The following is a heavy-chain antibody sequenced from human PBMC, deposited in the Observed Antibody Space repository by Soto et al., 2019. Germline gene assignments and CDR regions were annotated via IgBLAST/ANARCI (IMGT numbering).Heavy chain of an antibody. CDR2: IYPGDSDT. J-gene: IGHJ6*02. D-gene: IGHD3-22*01. CDR3: ARHSGGWLWRGYYYGMDV. CDR1: GYSFTSYW. V-gene: IGHV5-51*01. Sequence: PGESLKISCKGSGYSFTSYWIGWVRQMPGKGLEWMGIIYPGDSDTRYSPSFQGQVTISADKSISTAYLQWSSLKASDTAMYYCARHSGGWLWRGYYYGMDVWGQGTRVTVSS.